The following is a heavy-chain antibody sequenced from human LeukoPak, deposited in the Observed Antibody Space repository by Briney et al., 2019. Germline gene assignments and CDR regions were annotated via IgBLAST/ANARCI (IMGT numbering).Heavy chain of an antibody. Sequence: KPSETLSLTCTVSGSSISSYYWSWLRQPPGEALEWVGYNYYSGSTNYNPSLKSRVTISVDTPKNQFSLKLSSVTAADTAVYHCARALHYYDSSGSYYYYMDVWGKGTTVTVSS. CDR3: ARALHYYDSSGSYYYYMDV. CDR1: GSSISSYY. J-gene: IGHJ6*03. CDR2: NYYSGST. D-gene: IGHD3-22*01. V-gene: IGHV4-59*01.